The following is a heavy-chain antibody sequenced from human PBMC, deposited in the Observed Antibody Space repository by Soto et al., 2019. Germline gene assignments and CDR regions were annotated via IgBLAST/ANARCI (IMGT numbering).Heavy chain of an antibody. V-gene: IGHV1-8*01. CDR3: ARGVKYGAYSRWFDP. CDR2: MNPNSGNT. J-gene: IGHJ5*02. D-gene: IGHD4-17*01. Sequence: QVQLVQSGAEVKKPGASVKASCKASGYTFTSYDINWVRQATGQGLEYLGWMNPNSGNTGYVQKFQGSVTMTWDSSITTAYMELSSLRSEDTAVHFCARGVKYGAYSRWFDPWGQGTLVTVSS. CDR1: GYTFTSYD.